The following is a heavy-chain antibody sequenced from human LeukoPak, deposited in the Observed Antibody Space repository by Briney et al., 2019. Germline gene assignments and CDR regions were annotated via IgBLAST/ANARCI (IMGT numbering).Heavy chain of an antibody. CDR1: GGSISSSSFY. J-gene: IGHJ4*02. V-gene: IGHV4-39*07. CDR3: ASPNYYGSGAYYFDS. CDR2: ISYSGST. D-gene: IGHD3-10*01. Sequence: PSETLSLTCTVSGGSISSSSFYWAWIRQPPGKGLEWIGSISYSGSTYYNPSLQSRVTISVDTSKSQFSLKLSSVTAADTAVYYCASPNYYGSGAYYFDSWGQGALVTVSS.